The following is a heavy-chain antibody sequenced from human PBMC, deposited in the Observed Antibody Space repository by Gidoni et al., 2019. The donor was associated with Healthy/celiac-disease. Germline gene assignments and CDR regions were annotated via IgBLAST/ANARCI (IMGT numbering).Heavy chain of an antibody. D-gene: IGHD4-17*01. Sequence: QVQLFESGGGVVQPGMSLSLSCAASGFTFSSYGMHWVRQAPGKGLVWVAVICYDGSNKYYADSVKGRFTISRDNSKNSLYLQMNSLRAEDTAVYYCARDADYGGNGYFDLWGRGTLVTVSS. CDR1: GFTFSSYG. J-gene: IGHJ2*01. CDR2: ICYDGSNK. CDR3: ARDADYGGNGYFDL. V-gene: IGHV3-33*01.